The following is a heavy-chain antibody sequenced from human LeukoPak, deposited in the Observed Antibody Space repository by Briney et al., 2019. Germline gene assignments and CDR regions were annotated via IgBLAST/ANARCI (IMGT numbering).Heavy chain of an antibody. CDR3: TTEGED. V-gene: IGHV3-15*01. CDR1: GFTFSDAW. CDR2: IKRKADGGTI. Sequence: GGSLRLSCAGSGFTFSDAWMSWVRQAPGKGLEWVGRIKRKADGGTIDSAAPVKGRFTISRDDSKNTLYLQMNSLKTEDTAVYYCTTEGEDWGQGTLVTVSS. J-gene: IGHJ4*02. D-gene: IGHD3-10*01.